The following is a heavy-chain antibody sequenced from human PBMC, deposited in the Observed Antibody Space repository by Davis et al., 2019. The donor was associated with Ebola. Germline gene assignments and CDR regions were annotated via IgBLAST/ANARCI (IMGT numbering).Heavy chain of an antibody. Sequence: GGSLRLSCAASGFTFSGSAMHWVRQASGKGLEWVGRIRSKANSYATAYAASVKGRFTISRDNSKNTLYLQMNSLRAEDTAVYYCARVSSSSWYGADYWGQGTLVTVSS. J-gene: IGHJ4*02. V-gene: IGHV3-73*01. D-gene: IGHD6-13*01. CDR1: GFTFSGSA. CDR2: IRSKANSYAT. CDR3: ARVSSSSWYGADY.